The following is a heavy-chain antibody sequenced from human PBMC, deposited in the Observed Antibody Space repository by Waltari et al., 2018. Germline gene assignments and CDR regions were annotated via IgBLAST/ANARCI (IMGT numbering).Heavy chain of an antibody. V-gene: IGHV4-59*01. Sequence: QVQLQESGPGLVKPSETLSLTCTISGGSISTYYWSWVRQPPGKGLEWIGHIYYTGDTNYNPSLKGRVTISLGTSTYQFSLRLSSVTAADTAVYFCAKNRFDMDVWGKGTTVIVSS. CDR3: AKNRFDMDV. CDR1: GGSISTYY. CDR2: IYYTGDT. J-gene: IGHJ6*03. D-gene: IGHD3-16*01.